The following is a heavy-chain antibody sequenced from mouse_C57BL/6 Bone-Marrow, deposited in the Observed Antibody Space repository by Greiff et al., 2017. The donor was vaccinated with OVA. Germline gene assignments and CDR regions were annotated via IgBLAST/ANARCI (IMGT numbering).Heavy chain of an antibody. Sequence: LVESGAELARPGASVKLSCKASGYTFTSYGISWVKQRTGQGLEWIGEIYPRSGNTYYNETFKGKATLTADKSSSTAYMELRSLTSEDSAVYFCARWGDYDGGWFAYWGQGTLVTVSA. CDR3: ARWGDYDGGWFAY. CDR2: IYPRSGNT. D-gene: IGHD2-4*01. V-gene: IGHV1-81*01. CDR1: GYTFTSYG. J-gene: IGHJ3*01.